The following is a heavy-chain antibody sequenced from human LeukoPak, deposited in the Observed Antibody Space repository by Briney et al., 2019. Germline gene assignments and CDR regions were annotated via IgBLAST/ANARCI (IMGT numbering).Heavy chain of an antibody. Sequence: SVKVSCKASGGTFSSYAISWVRQAPGQGLDWMGVIIPIFGTANYAQKFQGRVTITADESTSTAYMELSSLRSEDTAVYYCAREGSGPAAAKGTDYYYGMDVWGKGTTVAVSS. CDR2: IIPIFGTA. V-gene: IGHV1-69*01. CDR3: AREGSGPAAAKGTDYYYGMDV. CDR1: GGTFSSYA. D-gene: IGHD2-2*01. J-gene: IGHJ6*04.